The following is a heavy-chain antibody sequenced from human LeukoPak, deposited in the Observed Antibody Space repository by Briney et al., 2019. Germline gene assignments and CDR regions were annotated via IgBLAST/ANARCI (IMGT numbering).Heavy chain of an antibody. CDR1: GGSISSYY. CDR2: IYYSGST. D-gene: IGHD2-21*01. V-gene: IGHV4-59*01. J-gene: IGHJ5*02. CDR3: ARGGGGYPPYL. Sequence: SETLSLTCTVSGGSISSYYWSWIRQPPGKGLEWIGYIYYSGSTNYNPSLKRRVTISVDTSKNQFSLKLSSVTAADTAVYYCARGGGGYPPYLWGQGTLVTVSS.